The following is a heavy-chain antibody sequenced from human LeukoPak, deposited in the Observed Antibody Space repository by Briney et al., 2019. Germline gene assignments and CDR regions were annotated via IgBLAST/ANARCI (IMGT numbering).Heavy chain of an antibody. Sequence: PGGSLRLSCVASGFTFSSYWMSWVRQAPGKGLEWVANIKQDGSEKYYVDSVKGRFTISRDNAKNSVYLQMNSLRAEDTAVYYCARGAWTFDYWGQGTLVSVSS. D-gene: IGHD3/OR15-3a*01. V-gene: IGHV3-7*01. CDR1: GFTFSSYW. CDR2: IKQDGSEK. CDR3: ARGAWTFDY. J-gene: IGHJ4*02.